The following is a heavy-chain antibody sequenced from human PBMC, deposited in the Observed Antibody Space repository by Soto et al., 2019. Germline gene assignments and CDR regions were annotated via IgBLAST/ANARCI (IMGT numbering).Heavy chain of an antibody. Sequence: QVQLQESGPGLVKPSGTLSLTCAVSSGSISSSNWWSWVRQPPVKGLDWIGEIYHSGSTNYNPYLKSRGTISVEKSKNQFALKLSAGTAADTAVYYCARGSRAYGSGSKNYLDYWGQGTLVTVSS. CDR2: IYHSGST. CDR1: SGSISSSNW. J-gene: IGHJ4*02. D-gene: IGHD3-10*01. V-gene: IGHV4-4*02. CDR3: ARGSRAYGSGSKNYLDY.